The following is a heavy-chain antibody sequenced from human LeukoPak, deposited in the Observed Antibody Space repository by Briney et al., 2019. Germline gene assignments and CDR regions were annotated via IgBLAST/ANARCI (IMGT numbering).Heavy chain of an antibody. CDR1: GDSVSSNSAA. Sequence: SQTLSLTCAISGDSVSSNSAAWNWIRQSPSRGLEWLGRTYYRSKWYNDYAVSVESRITINPDTSKNQFSLQLNSVTPEDTAVYYCARAGGRWLVTHYYYYGMDVWGKGTTVTVSS. CDR2: TYYRSKWYN. D-gene: IGHD6-19*01. CDR3: ARAGGRWLVTHYYYYGMDV. V-gene: IGHV6-1*01. J-gene: IGHJ6*04.